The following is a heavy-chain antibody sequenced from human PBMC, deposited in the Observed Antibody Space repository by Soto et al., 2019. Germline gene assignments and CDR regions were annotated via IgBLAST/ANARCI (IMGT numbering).Heavy chain of an antibody. Sequence: GGSLRLSCAASGFTFTSSAMTWVRQAPGKGLEWVSAISGGGGSTWYADSVKGRFTISRDSSGNTLYLQMSSLRAEDTAVYYCAKGSAPARPYYFDCWGQGTLVTVSS. CDR1: GFTFTSSA. D-gene: IGHD6-6*01. J-gene: IGHJ4*02. CDR3: AKGSAPARPYYFDC. V-gene: IGHV3-23*01. CDR2: ISGGGGST.